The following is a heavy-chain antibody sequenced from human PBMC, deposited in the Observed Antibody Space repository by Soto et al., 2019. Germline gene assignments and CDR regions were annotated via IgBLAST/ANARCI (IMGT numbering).Heavy chain of an antibody. CDR3: ARRQAAAADLYGMDV. CDR2: IDPSDSYT. D-gene: IGHD6-13*01. J-gene: IGHJ6*02. Sequence: GESLKISCKGSVYSFTSYWISWVRQMPGKGLEWMGRIDPSDSYTNYSPSFQGHVTISADKSISTAYLQWSSLKASDTAMYYCARRQAAAADLYGMDVWGQGTTATVSS. V-gene: IGHV5-10-1*01. CDR1: VYSFTSYW.